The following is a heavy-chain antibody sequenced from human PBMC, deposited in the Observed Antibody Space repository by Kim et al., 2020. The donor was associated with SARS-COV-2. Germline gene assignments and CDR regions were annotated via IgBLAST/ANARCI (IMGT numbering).Heavy chain of an antibody. V-gene: IGHV1-8*01. D-gene: IGHD1-1*01. Sequence: AQEFQGRVTMTRNTSISTAYMELSSLRSEDTAVYYCARDVLEYYYYYGMDVWGQGTTVTVSS. J-gene: IGHJ6*02. CDR3: ARDVLEYYYYYGMDV.